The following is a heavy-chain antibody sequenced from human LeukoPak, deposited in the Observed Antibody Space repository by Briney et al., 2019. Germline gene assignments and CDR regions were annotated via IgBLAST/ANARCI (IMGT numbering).Heavy chain of an antibody. CDR3: ARKLGGTSRDD. Sequence: GGSLRLSCAASGFTVSSNYMSWVRQAPGKGLEWVSVIYSGRTTNYADSVKGRFTISRDNSENTLYLKMNSLRAEDTAVYYCARKLGGTSRDDWGQGTLVTVS. CDR1: GFTVSSNY. D-gene: IGHD3-16*01. CDR2: IYSGRTT. V-gene: IGHV3-53*01. J-gene: IGHJ4*02.